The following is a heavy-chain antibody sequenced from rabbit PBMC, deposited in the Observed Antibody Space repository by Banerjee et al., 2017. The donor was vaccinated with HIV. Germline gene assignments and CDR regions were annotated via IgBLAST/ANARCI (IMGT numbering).Heavy chain of an antibody. CDR1: GFSFSSSYY. J-gene: IGHJ4*01. CDR3: ASNYVAGTGHYFNL. CDR2: IYTTGGST. Sequence: QEQLEESGGGLVKPEGSLTLTCTASGFSFSSSYYMCWVRQAPGKGLEWIACIYTTGGSTWYASLVNGRFTISRSTGLTTVDLKMTSLTAADTATYFCASNYVAGTGHYFNLWGQGTLVTVS. D-gene: IGHD4-2*01. V-gene: IGHV1S43*01.